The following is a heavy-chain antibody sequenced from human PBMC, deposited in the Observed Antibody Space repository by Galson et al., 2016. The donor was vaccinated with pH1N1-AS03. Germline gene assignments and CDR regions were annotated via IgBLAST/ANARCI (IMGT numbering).Heavy chain of an antibody. CDR3: AKGMTKVTSIYGMDV. Sequence: SLRLSCAASGFSFSSYAMSWVRQAPGKGPEWIAGISASGGSTNYVESVKGRFTVSRDNSRNTLDLQMNSLRADDTAIYYCAKGMTKVTSIYGMDVWGQGTTVSVSS. D-gene: IGHD4-17*01. J-gene: IGHJ6*02. CDR2: ISASGGST. V-gene: IGHV3-23*01. CDR1: GFSFSSYA.